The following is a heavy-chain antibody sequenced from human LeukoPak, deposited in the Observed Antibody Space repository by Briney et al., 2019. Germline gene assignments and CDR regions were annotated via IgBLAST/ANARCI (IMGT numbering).Heavy chain of an antibody. J-gene: IGHJ5*02. CDR1: GFTFSSYS. V-gene: IGHV3-21*01. D-gene: IGHD6-13*01. Sequence: GGSLRLSCAASGFTFSSYSMNWVRQAPGKGLEWVSSISSSSSYIYYADSVKGRFTISRDNAKNSLYLQMNSLRAEDTAVYYCARAIAAAGIGFDPWGQGTLVTVSS. CDR3: ARAIAAAGIGFDP. CDR2: ISSSSSYI.